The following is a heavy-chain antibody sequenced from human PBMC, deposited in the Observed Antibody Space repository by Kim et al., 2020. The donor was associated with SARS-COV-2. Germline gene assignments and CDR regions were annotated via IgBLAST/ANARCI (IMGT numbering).Heavy chain of an antibody. V-gene: IGHV5-10-1*01. CDR2: IDPRDSDS. CDR1: GYNFPNYW. Sequence: GESLKISCQNSGYNFPNYWINWVRQMPGKGREWMGRIDPRDSDSDYSPSFQGHVIFSVDKSISTAYLQWSSLKPSDTATYYCGRYYHYAMDVWGQGTTVIVSS. CDR3: GRYYHYAMDV. J-gene: IGHJ6*02.